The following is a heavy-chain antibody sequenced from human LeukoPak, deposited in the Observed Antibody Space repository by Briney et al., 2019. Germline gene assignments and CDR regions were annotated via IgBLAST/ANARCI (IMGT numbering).Heavy chain of an antibody. D-gene: IGHD3-3*01. Sequence: GGSLRLSCAASGFDFSSNWMHWVRHAPGQRLVWVSRIKGDGISTNYADSVKGRFTISRDIAKNTLYLQMNSLRAEVTGVYYCAKDHYWSIDYWGRGTLVTVSS. J-gene: IGHJ4*02. CDR1: GFDFSSNW. CDR2: IKGDGIST. V-gene: IGHV3-74*01. CDR3: AKDHYWSIDY.